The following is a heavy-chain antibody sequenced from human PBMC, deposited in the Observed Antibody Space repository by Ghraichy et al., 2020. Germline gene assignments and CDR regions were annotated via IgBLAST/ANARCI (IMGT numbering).Heavy chain of an antibody. CDR3: AKHFYDILTGYDRFDS. CDR2: ISGAGGST. CDR1: GFTFGGYS. D-gene: IGHD3-9*01. V-gene: IGHV3-23*01. Sequence: GGSLRLSCAASGFTFGGYSMSWVRQSPGKGLEWISGISGAGGSTYYTDSVKGRLTISRDNSKNTLYLQMNFLRVEDTAIYYCAKHFYDILTGYDRFDSWGQGTLVTVSS. J-gene: IGHJ4*02.